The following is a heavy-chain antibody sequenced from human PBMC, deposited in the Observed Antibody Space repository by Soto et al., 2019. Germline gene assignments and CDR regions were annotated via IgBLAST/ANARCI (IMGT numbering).Heavy chain of an antibody. D-gene: IGHD3-10*01. CDR2: MNPNSGNT. Sequence: GASVKVSCKASGYTFTSYDINWVRQAAGQGLERMGRMNPNSGNTGYAQKFQGRVTMTRNTSISTAYIELSSLRSEDTAVYYCASAMAPLLWFGESAPNAFDIWGQGTMVTVSS. V-gene: IGHV1-8*01. CDR3: ASAMAPLLWFGESAPNAFDI. J-gene: IGHJ3*02. CDR1: GYTFTSYD.